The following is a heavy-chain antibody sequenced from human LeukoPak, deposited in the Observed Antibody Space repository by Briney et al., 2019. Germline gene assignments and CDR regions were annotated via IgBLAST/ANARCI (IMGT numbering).Heavy chain of an antibody. CDR3: ARDRRGSFYTFDL. CDR1: GASINGFF. CDR2: VSHRGAT. Sequence: PSETLSLTCSGSGASINGFFWNWVRQTPEKGLEWIGYVSHRGATTSNPTLKSRVSITIDTSKSQISPTMTSVTAADSAPYYCARDRRGSFYTFDLWGPGTTVSVS. J-gene: IGHJ6*02. V-gene: IGHV4-59*01. D-gene: IGHD1-26*01.